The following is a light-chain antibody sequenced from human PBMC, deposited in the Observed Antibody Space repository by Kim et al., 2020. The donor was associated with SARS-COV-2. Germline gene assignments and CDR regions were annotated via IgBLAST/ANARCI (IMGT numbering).Light chain of an antibody. J-gene: IGKJ4*01. V-gene: IGKV3-15*01. CDR2: GAS. Sequence: GCPGEQATLSCRASQSVSSNFAWYQQNPGQAPRLLIYGASTRATGIPARFSGSGSGTEFTLTISSLQSEDFAVYYCQQYNNWPLTFGGGTKVDIK. CDR3: QQYNNWPLT. CDR1: QSVSSN.